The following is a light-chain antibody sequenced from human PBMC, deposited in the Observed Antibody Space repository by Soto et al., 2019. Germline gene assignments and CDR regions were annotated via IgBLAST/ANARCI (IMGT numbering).Light chain of an antibody. V-gene: IGLV2-14*01. J-gene: IGLJ1*01. CDR1: SSDVGGYNY. CDR2: DVS. Sequence: QSVLTQPASVSGSPGRSITISCTGTSSDVGGYNYVSWYQQHPGKAPKLMIYDVSNRPSGVSNRFSGSKSGNTASLTISGLQAEDEADYYCSSYTSSTGVFGTGTKVTVL. CDR3: SSYTSSTGV.